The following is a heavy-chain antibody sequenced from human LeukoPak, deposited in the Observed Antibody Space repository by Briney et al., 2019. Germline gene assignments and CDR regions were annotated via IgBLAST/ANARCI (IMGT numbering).Heavy chain of an antibody. V-gene: IGHV3-30-3*01. D-gene: IGHD3-16*01. CDR3: ARGGVGRLGY. Sequence: GGSLRLSCAASGFTFSSYAMDWVRQAPGKGREWVAVISYDGSKKYYADSVKGRFTISRDNSKNTLYLQMNSLRAEDTAVYYCARGGVGRLGYWGQGTLVTVSS. J-gene: IGHJ4*02. CDR2: ISYDGSKK. CDR1: GFTFSSYA.